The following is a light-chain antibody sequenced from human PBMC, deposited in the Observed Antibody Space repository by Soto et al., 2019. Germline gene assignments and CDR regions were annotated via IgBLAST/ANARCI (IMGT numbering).Light chain of an antibody. J-gene: IGKJ2*01. CDR1: QGISSW. V-gene: IGKV1-12*01. CDR2: AAS. Sequence: DIQMTQSPSSVSASVGDRVTITGRASQGISSWLAWYQQKPGKAPKLLIYAASSLKSGVPSRFSGSRSGTDSTHTSSSMQPEEFATYYCQPANSLPHDFGQGTKLEIK. CDR3: QPANSLPHD.